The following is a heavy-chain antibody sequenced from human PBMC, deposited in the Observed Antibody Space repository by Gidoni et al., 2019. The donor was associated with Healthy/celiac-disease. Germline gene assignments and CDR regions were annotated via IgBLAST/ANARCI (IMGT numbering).Heavy chain of an antibody. CDR2: IYYSGST. V-gene: IGHV4-59*01. D-gene: IGHD4-17*01. J-gene: IGHJ1*01. CDR1: GGSISSYY. Sequence: QVQLQESGPGLVKPSETLSLTCTVSGGSISSYYWSWIRQPPGKGLEWIGYIYYSGSTNYNPSLKSRVTISVDTSKNQFSLKLSSVTAADTAVYYCARGCYGDYEYFQHWVQGTLVTFSS. CDR3: ARGCYGDYEYFQH.